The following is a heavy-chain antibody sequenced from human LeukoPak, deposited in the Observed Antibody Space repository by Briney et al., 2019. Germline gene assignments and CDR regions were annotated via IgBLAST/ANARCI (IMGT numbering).Heavy chain of an antibody. J-gene: IGHJ4*02. CDR2: ISAYNGNT. D-gene: IGHD1-26*01. CDR1: GYTFTSYG. CDR3: ARGDEYELLGWFDY. Sequence: GASVKVSCKASGYTFTSYGISWVRQAPGQGLEWMGWISAYNGNTNYAQKFQGRVTMTRDTSITTAYMELSRLRSDDTAVYYCARGDEYELLGWFDYWGQGTLVTVSS. V-gene: IGHV1-18*01.